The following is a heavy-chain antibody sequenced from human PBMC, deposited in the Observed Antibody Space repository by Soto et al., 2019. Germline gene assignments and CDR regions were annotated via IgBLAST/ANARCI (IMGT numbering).Heavy chain of an antibody. V-gene: IGHV4-59*02. J-gene: IGHJ5*02. CDR3: ARGGSSWYGAWFDP. D-gene: IGHD6-13*01. Sequence: SETLSLTCTVSGGSVSSSNWSWIRQPPGKGLEWIGYIYDDVSTNYNPSLKSRVTISVDTSKNHFSLKLSSVTAADTAVYYCARGGSSWYGAWFDPWGQGTLVTVSS. CDR2: IYDDVST. CDR1: GGSVSSSN.